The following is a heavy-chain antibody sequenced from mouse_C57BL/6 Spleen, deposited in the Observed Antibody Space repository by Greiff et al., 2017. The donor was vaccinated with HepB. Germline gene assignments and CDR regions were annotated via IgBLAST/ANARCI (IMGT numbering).Heavy chain of an antibody. V-gene: IGHV1-22*01. J-gene: IGHJ1*03. CDR3: ARYGVYYGYDRYFDV. CDR1: GYTFTDYN. CDR2: INPNNGGT. D-gene: IGHD2-2*01. Sequence: EVKLMESGPELVKPGASVKMSCKASGYTFTDYNMHWVKQSHGKSLEWIGYINPNNGGTSYNQKFKGKATLTVNKSSSTAYMELRSLTSEDSAVYYCARYGVYYGYDRYFDVWGTGTTVTVSS.